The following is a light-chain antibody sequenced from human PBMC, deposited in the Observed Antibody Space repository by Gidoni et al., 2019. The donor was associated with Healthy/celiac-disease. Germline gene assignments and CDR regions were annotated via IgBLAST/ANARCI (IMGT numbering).Light chain of an antibody. J-gene: IGKJ1*01. Sequence: DIVMTQSPDSLAVSLGERATINCKSSQSVLYSSNNKNYLAWYQQKPGQPPKLPIDWASTRESGVPDRFSGSGSGTDFTLTISSLQAEDVAVYYCQQYYSTPRTFGQGTKVEIK. V-gene: IGKV4-1*01. CDR1: QSVLYSSNNKNY. CDR2: WAS. CDR3: QQYYSTPRT.